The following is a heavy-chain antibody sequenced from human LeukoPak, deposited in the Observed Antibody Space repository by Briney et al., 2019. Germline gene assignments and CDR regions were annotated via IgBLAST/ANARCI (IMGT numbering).Heavy chain of an antibody. Sequence: GGSLRLSCAASGFTVSSNYMSWVRQAPGRGLEWVSVIYSGGSTYYADSVKGRFTISRDNSKNTLYLQMNSLRAEDTAVCYCAREPTVTAGDYWGQGTLVTVSS. CDR2: IYSGGST. J-gene: IGHJ4*02. V-gene: IGHV3-66*01. CDR1: GFTVSSNY. CDR3: AREPTVTAGDY. D-gene: IGHD4-17*01.